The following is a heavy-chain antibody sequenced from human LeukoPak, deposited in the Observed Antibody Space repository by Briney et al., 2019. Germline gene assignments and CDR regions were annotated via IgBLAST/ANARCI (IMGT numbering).Heavy chain of an antibody. J-gene: IGHJ6*02. Sequence: RASVKVSCKASGYTFTGYYMHWVRQAPGQGLEWMGWINPNSGGTNYAQKFQGWVTMTRDTSISTAYMELSRLRSDDTAVYYCARAPPEGIAAAGTGGYYYYGMDVWGQGTTVTVSS. CDR3: ARAPPEGIAAAGTGGYYYYGMDV. CDR1: GYTFTGYY. V-gene: IGHV1-2*04. CDR2: INPNSGGT. D-gene: IGHD6-13*01.